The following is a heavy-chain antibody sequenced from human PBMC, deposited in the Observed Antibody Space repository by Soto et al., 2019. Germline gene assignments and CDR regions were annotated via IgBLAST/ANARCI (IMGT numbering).Heavy chain of an antibody. V-gene: IGHV3-23*01. J-gene: IGHJ4*02. D-gene: IGHD3-9*01. CDR2: ISGSGGST. CDR1: GFTFSSYA. CDR3: AKDVLRYFDWLFPFDY. Sequence: GGSLRLSCAASGFTFSSYAMSWVRQAPGKGLEWVSAISGSGGSTYYADSVKGRFTISRDNSKNTLYLQMNSLRAEDTAVYYCAKDVLRYFDWLFPFDYWGQGTLVTVSS.